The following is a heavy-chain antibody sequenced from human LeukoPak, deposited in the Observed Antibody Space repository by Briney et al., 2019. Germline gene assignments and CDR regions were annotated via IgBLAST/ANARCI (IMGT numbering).Heavy chain of an antibody. D-gene: IGHD3-22*01. J-gene: IGHJ6*04. CDR3: ARGPTMKMDV. CDR2: ISSSNSYT. V-gene: IGHV3-21*01. CDR1: GFSFTSYS. Sequence: GGSLRLSCAASGFSFTSYSFNWVRQAPGKGLEWVSSISSSNSYTYYADSVKGRFTISRDNAKNSLYLQMNSLRVEDTAVYYCARGPTMKMDVWGKGTTVTVSS.